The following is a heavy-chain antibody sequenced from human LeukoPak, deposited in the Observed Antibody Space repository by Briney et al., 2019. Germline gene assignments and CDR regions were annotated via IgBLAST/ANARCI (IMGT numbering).Heavy chain of an antibody. Sequence: GGSLRLSCAASGFTFNTYCMSWVRQAPGKGLEWVANINRDGSEKYVDSVKGRFTISRDNAKNSLYLQMNSLRAEDTAVYYCARDRYCTAGRCYSDYWGQGTLVTVSS. CDR3: ARDRYCTAGRCYSDY. V-gene: IGHV3-7*05. CDR1: GFTFNTYC. CDR2: INRDGSEK. D-gene: IGHD2-8*02. J-gene: IGHJ4*02.